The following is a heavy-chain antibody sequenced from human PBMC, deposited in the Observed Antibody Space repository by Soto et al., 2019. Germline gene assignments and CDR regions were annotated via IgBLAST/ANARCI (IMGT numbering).Heavy chain of an antibody. Sequence: EVQLVESGGGLVKPGESLRLSCAASGFSFSDTWMNWVRQAPGKGLEWVGRIRDKTAGGTIEYAAPVKDRFTILRDDSKNMLYLQMNSLKNDDTAVYYCATDFAPEPDVARYTSEYWGQGTLVTVSS. CDR1: GFSFSDTW. V-gene: IGHV3-15*07. J-gene: IGHJ4*02. D-gene: IGHD3-16*02. CDR2: IRDKTAGGTI. CDR3: ATDFAPEPDVARYTSEY.